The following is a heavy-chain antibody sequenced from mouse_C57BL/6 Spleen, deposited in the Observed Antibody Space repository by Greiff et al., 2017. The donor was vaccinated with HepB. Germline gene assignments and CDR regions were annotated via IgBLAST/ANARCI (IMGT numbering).Heavy chain of an antibody. CDR2: ISDGGSYT. CDR3: AREGSYYFDY. D-gene: IGHD3-1*01. Sequence: EVQVVESGGGLVKPGGSLKLSCAASGFTFSSYAMSWVRQTPEKRLEWVATISDGGSYTYYPDTVKGRFTISRDNAKNNLYLQMSHLKSEDTAMYYCAREGSYYFDYWGQGTTLTVSS. V-gene: IGHV5-4*01. CDR1: GFTFSSYA. J-gene: IGHJ2*01.